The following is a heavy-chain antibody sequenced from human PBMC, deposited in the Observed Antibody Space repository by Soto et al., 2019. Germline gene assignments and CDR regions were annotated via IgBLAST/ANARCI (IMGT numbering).Heavy chain of an antibody. CDR2: FYNSGIT. D-gene: IGHD2-2*01. CDR3: VRVKVAVPDCSTYFAY. V-gene: IGHV4-61*08. CDR1: GCR. J-gene: IGHJ4*01. Sequence: GCRWIWNQKPPGKGLEWIGYFYNSGITNYNPSLKSRVTISADTSKNQFSLKLRSVNAADAAVYYCVRVKVAVPDCSTYFAYW.